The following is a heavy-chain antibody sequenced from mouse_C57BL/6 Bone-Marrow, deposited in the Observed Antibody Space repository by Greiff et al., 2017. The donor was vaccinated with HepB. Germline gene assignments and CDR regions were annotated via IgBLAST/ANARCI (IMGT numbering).Heavy chain of an antibody. CDR1: GYTFTSYW. D-gene: IGHD2-1*01. J-gene: IGHJ3*01. CDR3: ARGGRGGNYGAY. CDR2: IYPGSGST. Sequence: VQLQQPGAELVKPGASVKMSCKASGYTFTSYWITWVKQRPGQGLEWIGDIYPGSGSTNYNEKFKSKATLTVDTSSSTAYMQLSSLTSEDSAVYYCARGGRGGNYGAYWGQGTLVTVSA. V-gene: IGHV1-55*01.